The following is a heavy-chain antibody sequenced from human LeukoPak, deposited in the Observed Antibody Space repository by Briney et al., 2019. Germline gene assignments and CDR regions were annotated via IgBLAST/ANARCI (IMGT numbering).Heavy chain of an antibody. V-gene: IGHV3-72*01. CDR1: GFTFSGSA. CDR2: TRNKANSYTT. J-gene: IGHJ4*02. Sequence: AGGSLKLSCAASGFTFSGSAMHWVRQASGKGLEWVGRTRNKANSYTTEYAASVKGGFTISRDDLKNSLFLQMNSLMTEDTAVYYCARARRGSYPSSDYWGQGTLVTVSS. CDR3: ARARRGSYPSSDY. D-gene: IGHD1-26*01.